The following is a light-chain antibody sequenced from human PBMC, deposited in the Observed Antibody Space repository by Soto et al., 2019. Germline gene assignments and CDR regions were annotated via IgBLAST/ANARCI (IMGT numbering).Light chain of an antibody. CDR2: AAS. V-gene: IGKV1-27*01. J-gene: IGKJ1*01. CDR3: QKYTSAPLSLT. CDR1: QGISNY. Sequence: DIQMTQSPSSLSASVEDRVTITCRASQGISNYLAWYQQKPGKVPKLLIYAASTLQSGVPSRFSGSGSGTDFTLTISSLQPEDVATYYCQKYTSAPLSLTFGQGTKVEIK.